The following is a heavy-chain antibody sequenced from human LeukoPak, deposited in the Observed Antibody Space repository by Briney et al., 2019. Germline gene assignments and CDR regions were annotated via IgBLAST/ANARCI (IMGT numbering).Heavy chain of an antibody. V-gene: IGHV3-53*01. CDR1: GFTVSSNY. Sequence: GGSLRLSCAASGFTVSSNYMSWVRQAPGKGLEWVSVIYSGGSTYYADSVKGRFTISRDNSKNTLYLQMNSLRAEDTAVYYYARNRGDGYNEEFDYWGQGTLVTVSS. CDR2: IYSGGST. J-gene: IGHJ4*02. D-gene: IGHD5-24*01. CDR3: ARNRGDGYNEEFDY.